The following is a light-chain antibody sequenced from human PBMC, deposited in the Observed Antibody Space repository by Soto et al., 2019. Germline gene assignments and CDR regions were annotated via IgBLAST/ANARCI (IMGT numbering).Light chain of an antibody. CDR1: SSNIGAPYD. V-gene: IGLV1-40*01. J-gene: IGLJ1*01. CDR2: EVT. CDR3: SSYTSRSTLYV. Sequence: QSVLTQPPSVSGAPGQRVTISCTGSSSNIGAPYDVHWYQHLPGKAPKLMVYEVTNRPSGVSDRFSGSKSGNTASLTISGLQADDEGYYYCSSYTSRSTLYVFGTGTKVTVL.